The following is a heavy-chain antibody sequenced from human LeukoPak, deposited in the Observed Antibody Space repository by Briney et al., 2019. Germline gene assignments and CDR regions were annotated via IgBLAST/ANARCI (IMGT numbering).Heavy chain of an antibody. Sequence: ASVKVSCKASGYTFTGYYMHRVRQAPGQGLEWMGRINPNSGGTNYAQKFQGRVTMTRDTSISTAYMELSRLRSDDTAVYYCARDSSGWYTVDYWGQGTLVTVSS. CDR1: GYTFTGYY. V-gene: IGHV1-2*06. J-gene: IGHJ4*02. CDR3: ARDSSGWYTVDY. D-gene: IGHD6-19*01. CDR2: INPNSGGT.